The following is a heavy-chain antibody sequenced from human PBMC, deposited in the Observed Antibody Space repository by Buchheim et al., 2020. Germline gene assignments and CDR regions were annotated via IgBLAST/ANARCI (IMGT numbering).Heavy chain of an antibody. CDR2: ILSILGTV. CDR1: GGSFTSYA. CDR3: ARGSTTILNY. Sequence: QVHLVQSGAEVKRPGSSVKVSCKASGGSFTSYALSWVRQAPGQGLEWLGRILSILGTVDYAEMLQGRVTLTADKSTSTASMELSSLESDATAVYYCARGSTTILNYWGQETL. V-gene: IGHV1-69*04. D-gene: IGHD2-2*01. J-gene: IGHJ4*02.